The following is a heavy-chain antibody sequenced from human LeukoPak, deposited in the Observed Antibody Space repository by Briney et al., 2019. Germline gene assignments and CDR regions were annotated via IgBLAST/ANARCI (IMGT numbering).Heavy chain of an antibody. J-gene: IGHJ4*02. Sequence: QPGGSPRLSCAASGFSVSDNYMGWVRQAPGKGLEWVSVIYSGGNTYYADSVKGRFTISRDNAKNSLYLQMNSLRAEDTAVYYCARVVSGSWYYFDYWGQGTLVTVSS. CDR3: ARVVSGSWYYFDY. CDR2: IYSGGNT. V-gene: IGHV3-66*01. CDR1: GFSVSDNY. D-gene: IGHD1-26*01.